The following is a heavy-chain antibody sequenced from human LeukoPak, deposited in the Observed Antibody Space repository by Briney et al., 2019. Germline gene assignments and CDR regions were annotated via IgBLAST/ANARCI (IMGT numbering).Heavy chain of an antibody. V-gene: IGHV4-61*02. CDR3: ARGGSFSQPFDP. CDR2: IFTTGST. J-gene: IGHJ5*02. CDR1: GGSISSSSYY. Sequence: PSETLSLTCTVSGGSISSSSYYWSWIRQPAGKGLEWIGRIFTTGSTNYNPSLKSRVTISVDTSKNQFSLKLSSVTAADTAVYYCARGGSFSQPFDPWGHGTLVTVSS.